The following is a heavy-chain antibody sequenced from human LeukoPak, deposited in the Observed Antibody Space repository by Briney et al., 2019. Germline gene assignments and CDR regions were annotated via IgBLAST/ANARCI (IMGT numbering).Heavy chain of an antibody. J-gene: IGHJ5*02. CDR1: GGSFSSYY. Sequence: SETLSLTCAVYGGSFSSYYWGWIRQPPGKGLEWIASIYYSGSTYYNPSLMSRVSISVDTSKNQFSLKLSSVTTANTAVYYWARHPPYGGNSGWFDPWGQGTLVTVSS. CDR2: IYYSGST. D-gene: IGHD4-23*01. CDR3: ARHPPYGGNSGWFDP. V-gene: IGHV4-39*01.